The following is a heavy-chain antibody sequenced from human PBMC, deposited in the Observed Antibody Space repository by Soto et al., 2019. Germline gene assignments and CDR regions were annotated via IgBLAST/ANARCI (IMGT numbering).Heavy chain of an antibody. CDR3: TLGSWSAETFDI. D-gene: IGHD6-13*01. Sequence: QVQLVQSGAKVKKPGSSVKVSCKASGGTFSTYTIIWVRQAPGQGLEWMGRIIPMLDITNNAQRFQGRVTITADKSTSTAYLELSSPRSEDTAVYYCTLGSWSAETFDIWGRGTMVTVSS. V-gene: IGHV1-69*02. J-gene: IGHJ3*02. CDR1: GGTFSTYT. CDR2: IIPMLDIT.